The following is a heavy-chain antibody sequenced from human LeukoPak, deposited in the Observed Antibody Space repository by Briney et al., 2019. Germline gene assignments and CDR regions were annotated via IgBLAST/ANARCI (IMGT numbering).Heavy chain of an antibody. CDR3: ARAGCSSTSCYGYYYYGMDV. CDR1: GYTFTNYG. CDR2: ISAYNGNT. D-gene: IGHD2-2*01. J-gene: IGHJ6*02. Sequence: ASVKVSCKASGYTFTNYGISWVRQAPGQGLEWMGWISAYNGNTNYAQKLQGRVTMTTDTSTSTAYMELRSLRSDDTAVYYCARAGCSSTSCYGYYYYGMDVWGQGTTVTVSS. V-gene: IGHV1-18*01.